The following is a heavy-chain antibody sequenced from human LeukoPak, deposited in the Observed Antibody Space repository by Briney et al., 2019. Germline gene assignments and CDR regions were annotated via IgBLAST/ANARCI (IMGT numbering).Heavy chain of an antibody. V-gene: IGHV1-2*02. CDR1: GYTFTGYY. Sequence: ASVKVSCKASGYTFTGYYMHWVRQAPGQGLEWMGWINPNSGGTNYAQKFQGRVTMTRDTSISTAYMELSRLRFDDTAVYYCAKNIWFGESSDAFHIWGPGTMVTVSS. CDR3: AKNIWFGESSDAFHI. J-gene: IGHJ3*02. D-gene: IGHD3-10*01. CDR2: INPNSGGT.